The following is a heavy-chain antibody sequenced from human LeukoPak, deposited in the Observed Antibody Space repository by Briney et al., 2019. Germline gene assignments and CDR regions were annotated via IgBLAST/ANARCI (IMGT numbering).Heavy chain of an antibody. V-gene: IGHV3-23*01. CDR3: AKDGFLLWRGAFDI. Sequence: PGRSLRLSCAASVFTFSSYAMSWVRQSPGKGLESVSAISGSVGITYYAASVTGRFTISRDNSRNRLWLQLNRLMSEDTAVYYCAKDGFLLWRGAFDIWGKGTMVTVSS. D-gene: IGHD2-21*01. J-gene: IGHJ3*02. CDR1: VFTFSSYA. CDR2: ISGSVGIT.